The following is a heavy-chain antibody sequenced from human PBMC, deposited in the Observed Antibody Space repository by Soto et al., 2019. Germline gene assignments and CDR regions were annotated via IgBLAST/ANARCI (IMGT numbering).Heavy chain of an antibody. Sequence: EVQLVESGGGLVQPGGSLRLSCAASGFTFSSYSMNWVRQAPGKGLEWVSYISSSSSTIYYADSVKGRFTISRDNAKNSLYLQMNSLGAEDTAVYYCARDSRLLVVPAEDAFDIWGQGTMVTVSS. D-gene: IGHD2-2*01. J-gene: IGHJ3*02. V-gene: IGHV3-48*01. CDR3: ARDSRLLVVPAEDAFDI. CDR2: ISSSSSTI. CDR1: GFTFSSYS.